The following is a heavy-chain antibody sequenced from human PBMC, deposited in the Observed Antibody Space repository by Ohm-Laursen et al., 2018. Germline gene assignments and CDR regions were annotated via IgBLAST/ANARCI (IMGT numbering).Heavy chain of an antibody. J-gene: IGHJ6*02. Sequence: SLRLSCAASGFSFSDYFMSWIRQAPGKGLEWVSFISSASTTIYYADSVKGRFTISRDNAKNTVYMQMDSLRAEDRAVYYCARDRKNGDSGYGMDVWGQGTTVTVSS. D-gene: IGHD4-17*01. CDR1: GFSFSDYF. CDR3: ARDRKNGDSGYGMDV. CDR2: ISSASTTI. V-gene: IGHV3-11*04.